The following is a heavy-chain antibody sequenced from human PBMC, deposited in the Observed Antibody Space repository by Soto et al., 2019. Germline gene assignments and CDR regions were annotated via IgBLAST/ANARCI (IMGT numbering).Heavy chain of an antibody. Sequence: QVQLVESGGGVVQPGRSLRLSCAASGFTFSTYGMHWVRQAPGKGLEWVAVIAYDGSNKYYADSVKGRFTISRDNSKNTVHLQMNSLRAEDTAVYYCAKDPSPLIVVMVYAIVGSMDVWGQETTVTVAS. CDR3: AKDPSPLIVVMVYAIVGSMDV. V-gene: IGHV3-30*18. J-gene: IGHJ6*02. D-gene: IGHD2-8*01. CDR1: GFTFSTYG. CDR2: IAYDGSNK.